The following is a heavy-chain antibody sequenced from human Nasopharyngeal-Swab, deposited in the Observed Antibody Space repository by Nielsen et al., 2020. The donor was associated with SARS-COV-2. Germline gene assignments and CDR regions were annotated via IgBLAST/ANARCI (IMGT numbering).Heavy chain of an antibody. D-gene: IGHD6-19*01. CDR3: ARERLAVAGSFDY. CDR2: IYYSGST. V-gene: IGHV4-39*02. Sequence: SETLSLTCTVSGGSISCSSYYWGWIRQPPGKGLEWIGSIYYSGSTYYNPSLKSRVTISVDTSKNQFSLKLSSVTAADTAVYYCARERLAVAGSFDYWGQGTLVTVSS. CDR1: GGSISCSSYY. J-gene: IGHJ4*02.